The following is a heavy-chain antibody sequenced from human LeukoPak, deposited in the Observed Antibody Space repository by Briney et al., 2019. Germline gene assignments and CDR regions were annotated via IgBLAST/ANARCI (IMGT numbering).Heavy chain of an antibody. J-gene: IGHJ6*03. CDR3: ARVYDSGSQAYFYYMDV. Sequence: SETLSLTCTVSGGSISSHYWSWIRQPPGKGLEWIGYIYYSGNTNYNPSLKSRVTISIDTSKNQFSLKVNSVTTADTAVYYCARVYDSGSQAYFYYMDVWGKGTTVTISS. V-gene: IGHV4-59*11. CDR1: GGSISSHY. D-gene: IGHD3-10*01. CDR2: IYYSGNT.